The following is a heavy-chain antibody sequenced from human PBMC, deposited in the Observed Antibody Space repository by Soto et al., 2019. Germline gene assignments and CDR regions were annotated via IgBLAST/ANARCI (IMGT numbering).Heavy chain of an antibody. CDR3: ARDPLWSGYPDY. CDR2: ISSSSSYI. CDR1: GFTFSSYS. V-gene: IGHV3-21*01. J-gene: IGHJ4*02. Sequence: GGSLRLSCAASGFTFSSYSMNWVRQAPGKGLEWVSSISSSSSYIYYADSVKGRFTISRDNAKNSLYLQMNSLRAEDTAVYYCARDPLWSGYPDYWGQGTLVTVSS. D-gene: IGHD3-3*01.